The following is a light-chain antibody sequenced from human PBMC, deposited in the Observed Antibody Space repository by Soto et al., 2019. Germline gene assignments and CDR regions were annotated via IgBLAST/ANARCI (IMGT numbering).Light chain of an antibody. CDR1: QDISNY. CDR2: DSS. Sequence: DIQMTQSPSSLSASVGDRVTITCQASQDISNYLNWYQQKPGKAPKLLIYDSSNLETGVPSRFSGNGARTDFTFTISSLQPEAIATYYCQQYDNLPPFTFGPGTQVDS. V-gene: IGKV1-33*01. CDR3: QQYDNLPPFT. J-gene: IGKJ3*01.